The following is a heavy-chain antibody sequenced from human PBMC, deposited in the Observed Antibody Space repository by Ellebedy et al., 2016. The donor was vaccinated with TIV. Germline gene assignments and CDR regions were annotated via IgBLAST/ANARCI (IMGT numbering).Heavy chain of an antibody. J-gene: IGHJ4*02. V-gene: IGHV3-74*01. D-gene: IGHD2-2*01. CDR3: ARRMRVPPALDC. Sequence: GESLKISCAASGFTFYSYWMHWVRQAPGKGLVWVSRVNGDGRSTRYADSVKGRFTISRDNAKNTLYLQMNSLRAEDTAVYYCARRMRVPPALDCWGQGALVTVSS. CDR2: VNGDGRST. CDR1: GFTFYSYW.